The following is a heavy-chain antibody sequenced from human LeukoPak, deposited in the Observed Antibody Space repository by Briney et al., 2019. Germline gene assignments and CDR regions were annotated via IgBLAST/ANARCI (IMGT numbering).Heavy chain of an antibody. CDR2: TYYRSKWYN. D-gene: IGHD6-13*01. Sequence: SQTLSLTCAISGDSFSSDSAAWTWIRQSPSRGLEWLGRTYYRSKWYNDYALSVKSRITIKPDTSKNQFSLQLNSVTPEDTAVYYCARAGAAAGTEFDFWGQGTLVTVSS. J-gene: IGHJ4*02. V-gene: IGHV6-1*01. CDR1: GDSFSSDSAA. CDR3: ARAGAAAGTEFDF.